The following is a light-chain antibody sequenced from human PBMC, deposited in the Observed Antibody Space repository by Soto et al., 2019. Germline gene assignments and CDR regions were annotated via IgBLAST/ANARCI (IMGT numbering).Light chain of an antibody. Sequence: DTQITQSPSSLSASVGDRVTITCRANQSISFWLAWYQQKPGKAPKVLIYKASTLESGVPSRFSGSGSGTEFTLTINGLQPDDFATYYCQHYQSYLWTFGQGTKV. V-gene: IGKV1-5*03. J-gene: IGKJ1*01. CDR1: QSISFW. CDR3: QHYQSYLWT. CDR2: KAS.